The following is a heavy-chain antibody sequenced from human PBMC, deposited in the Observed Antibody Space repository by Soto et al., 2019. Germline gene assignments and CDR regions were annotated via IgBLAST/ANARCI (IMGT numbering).Heavy chain of an antibody. CDR3: ARAVATIYYYYGMDV. D-gene: IGHD5-12*01. CDR1: GGSISSGGYY. J-gene: IGHJ6*02. V-gene: IGHV4-31*03. Sequence: QVQLQESGPGLVKPSQTLSLTCTVSGGSISSGGYYWSWIRQHPGKGLEWIGYIYYSGRTYYNPSQKSRVTISVDTSKNQFSRKLSSVTAAATAVYYCARAVATIYYYYGMDVWGQGTTVNVSS. CDR2: IYYSGRT.